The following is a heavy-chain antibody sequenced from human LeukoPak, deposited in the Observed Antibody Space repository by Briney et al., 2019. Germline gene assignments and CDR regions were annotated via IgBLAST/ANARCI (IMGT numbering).Heavy chain of an antibody. CDR1: GFTFSSYS. CDR3: ARDRWLQSEDYYMDV. CDR2: ISTSSSYI. V-gene: IGHV3-21*01. J-gene: IGHJ6*03. D-gene: IGHD5-24*01. Sequence: GGSLRLSCAASGFTFSSYSMNWVRQAPGKGLEWVSSISTSSSYIYYADSVKGRFTISRDNARNSLYLQMNSLRAEDTAVYYCARDRWLQSEDYYMDVWGKGTTVTISS.